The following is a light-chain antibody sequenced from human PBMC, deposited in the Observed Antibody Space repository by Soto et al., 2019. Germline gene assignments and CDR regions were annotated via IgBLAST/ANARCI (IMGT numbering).Light chain of an antibody. Sequence: DIQMTQSPSSLSASVGDRVTITCRASQSISSYLNWYQQKPGKAPKLLIYAASSLQSGVPSRFSGSGSGTDFTLTISILQPEDFATYYCQQIYSTSFTFGPGTKVDIK. J-gene: IGKJ3*01. CDR1: QSISSY. CDR3: QQIYSTSFT. V-gene: IGKV1-39*01. CDR2: AAS.